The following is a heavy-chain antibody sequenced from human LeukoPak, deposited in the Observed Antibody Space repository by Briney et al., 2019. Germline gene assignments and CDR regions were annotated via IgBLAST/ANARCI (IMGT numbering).Heavy chain of an antibody. CDR1: GFTFSTSA. J-gene: IGHJ4*02. V-gene: IGHV3-23*01. Sequence: PGGSLRLSCAASGFTFSTSAMSWVRQASGKGLEWVSGISGSADRTYYADSVKGRFTISRDNAKNSLYLQMNSLRAEDTAVYYCARPYYVAANYYFDYWGQGTLVTVSS. CDR2: ISGSADRT. D-gene: IGHD1-26*01. CDR3: ARPYYVAANYYFDY.